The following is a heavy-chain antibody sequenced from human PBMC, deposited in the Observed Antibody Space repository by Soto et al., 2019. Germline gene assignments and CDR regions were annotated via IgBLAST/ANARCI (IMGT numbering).Heavy chain of an antibody. D-gene: IGHD6-6*01. CDR2: MNPNSGNT. CDR3: ARGGLGRQLGGYCYYYGMDV. Sequence: ASVKVSCKASGYTFTSYDINWVRQATGQGLEWMGWMNPNSGNTGYAQKFQGRVTMTRNTSISTAYMELSSLRSEDTAVYYCARGGLGRQLGGYCYYYGMDVWGQGTTVTVSS. CDR1: GYTFTSYD. J-gene: IGHJ6*02. V-gene: IGHV1-8*01.